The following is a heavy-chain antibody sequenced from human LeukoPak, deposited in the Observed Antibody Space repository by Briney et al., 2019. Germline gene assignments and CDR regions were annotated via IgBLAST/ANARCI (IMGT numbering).Heavy chain of an antibody. J-gene: IGHJ5*02. Sequence: SETLSLTCTVAGGSISGYYWSWIRQPPRKGLEWIGSILYTGSTNYSPSLKSRVTISLDTSKNQFSLKLSSVTAADTAVYHCAINRVPGGTWGQGTLVTVSS. V-gene: IGHV4-59*01. D-gene: IGHD1-26*01. CDR1: GGSISGYY. CDR3: AINRVPGGT. CDR2: ILYTGST.